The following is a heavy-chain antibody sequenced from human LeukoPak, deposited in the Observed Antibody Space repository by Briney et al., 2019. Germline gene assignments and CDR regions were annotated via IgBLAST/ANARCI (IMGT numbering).Heavy chain of an antibody. V-gene: IGHV3-53*01. CDR2: IYSGGST. CDR3: ARDPIAAAPDH. CDR1: GFTFSSYA. D-gene: IGHD6-13*01. J-gene: IGHJ5*02. Sequence: GGSLKLSCAASGFTFSSYAMSWVRQAPGKGLEWVSVIYSGGSTYYADSVKGRFTISRDNSKNTLYLQMNSLRAEDTAVYYCARDPIAAAPDHWGQGTLVTVSS.